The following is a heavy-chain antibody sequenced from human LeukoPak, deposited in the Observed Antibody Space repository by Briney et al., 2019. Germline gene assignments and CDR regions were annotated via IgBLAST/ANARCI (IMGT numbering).Heavy chain of an antibody. V-gene: IGHV3-23*01. Sequence: GGSLRLSCAASGFTFSSYAMSWVRQAPGKGLEWVSAISGSGGGTYYADSVKGRLTISRDNSKNTLYLQMNSLRAEDTAVYYCAKGGYDYVWGSYRYTSSSAFDIWGQGTMVTVSS. D-gene: IGHD3-16*02. CDR2: ISGSGGGT. J-gene: IGHJ3*02. CDR1: GFTFSSYA. CDR3: AKGGYDYVWGSYRYTSSSAFDI.